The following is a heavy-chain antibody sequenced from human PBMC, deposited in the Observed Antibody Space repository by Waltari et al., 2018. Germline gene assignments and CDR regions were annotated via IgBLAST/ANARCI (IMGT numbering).Heavy chain of an antibody. J-gene: IGHJ4*02. CDR2: INPNSGGT. D-gene: IGHD4-4*01. CDR3: ATSDGYSYNFDN. V-gene: IGHV1-2*02. CDR1: GYTFTGYY. Sequence: QVQLVQSGAEVKKPGASVKVSCKASGYTFTGYYMHWVRQAPGQGLEWMGWINPNSGGTNFAQKVQGRVTMTRDTSISTAYMELSRLRSDDTAVYYCATSDGYSYNFDNWGQGTLVTVSS.